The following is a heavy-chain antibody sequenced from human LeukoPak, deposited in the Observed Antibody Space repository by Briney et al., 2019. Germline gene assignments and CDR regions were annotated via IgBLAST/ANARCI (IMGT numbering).Heavy chain of an antibody. CDR2: IIPIFGTA. Sequence: ASVKVSCNASGGTFSSYTISWVRHGPGQGLEWMGGIIPIFGTANYAQKFQGRVTITTDETKSTAYMELSSLRSEGTAVYYCECENVDYCSGGSCYWGRFDPWGQGTLVTVSS. CDR3: ECENVDYCSGGSCYWGRFDP. D-gene: IGHD2-15*01. J-gene: IGHJ5*02. V-gene: IGHV1-69*05. CDR1: GGTFSSYT.